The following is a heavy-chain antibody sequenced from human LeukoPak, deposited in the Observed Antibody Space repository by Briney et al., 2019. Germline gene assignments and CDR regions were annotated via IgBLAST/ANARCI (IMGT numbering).Heavy chain of an antibody. J-gene: IGHJ3*02. Sequence: SETLSLTCTVSGGSISSYYWSRIRQPAGQGLEWIGRIYTSGSTNYNPSLKSQVTMSVDTSKNQFSLKLSSVNAADTAVYYCARDKAIDDAFDIWGQGTMVTVSS. CDR2: IYTSGST. CDR1: GGSISSYY. V-gene: IGHV4-4*07. D-gene: IGHD2-2*02. CDR3: ARDKAIDDAFDI.